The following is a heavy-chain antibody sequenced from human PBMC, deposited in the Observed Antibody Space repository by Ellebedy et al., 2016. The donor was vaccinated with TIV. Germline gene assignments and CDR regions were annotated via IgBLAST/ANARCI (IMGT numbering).Heavy chain of an antibody. D-gene: IGHD2-2*03. J-gene: IGHJ4*02. Sequence: GGSLRLSXAASGFTFSRYWMHWVRQAPGKGLEWVSYISSSSSSIHYADSVRGRITISRDNARNSLYLQMTSLRVEDTAVYYCARGLDVVVVPTAPLVQNYCDYWGQGALVTVSS. V-gene: IGHV3-21*01. CDR2: ISSSSSSI. CDR3: ARGLDVVVVPTAPLVQNYCDY. CDR1: GFTFSRYW.